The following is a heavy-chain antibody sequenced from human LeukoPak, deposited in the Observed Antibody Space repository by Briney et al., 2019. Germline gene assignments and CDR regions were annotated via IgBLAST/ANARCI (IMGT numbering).Heavy chain of an antibody. D-gene: IGHD3-3*01. J-gene: IGHJ4*02. CDR2: IYYSGST. Sequence: PSQTLSLTCTVSGGSISSGDYYWSWIRQPPGKGLEWIGYIYYSGSTYYNPSLKSRVTISVDTSKNQFSLKLSSVTAADTAVYYCARGSIFGVVNDYWGQGTLVTVSS. V-gene: IGHV4-30-4*08. CDR1: GGSISSGDYY. CDR3: ARGSIFGVVNDY.